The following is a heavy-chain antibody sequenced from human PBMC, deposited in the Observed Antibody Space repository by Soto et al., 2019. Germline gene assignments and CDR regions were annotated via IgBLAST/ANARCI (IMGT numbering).Heavy chain of an antibody. D-gene: IGHD3-22*01. Sequence: SVKVSCKASGGTFSSYAISWVRQAPGQRLEWMGGIIPIFGTANYAQKFQGRVTITADESTSTAYMELSSLRSEDTAVYYCARDKRAHDSSGYYPSFDYWGQGTLVTVSS. CDR3: ARDKRAHDSSGYYPSFDY. CDR2: IIPIFGTA. CDR1: GGTFSSYA. J-gene: IGHJ4*02. V-gene: IGHV1-69*13.